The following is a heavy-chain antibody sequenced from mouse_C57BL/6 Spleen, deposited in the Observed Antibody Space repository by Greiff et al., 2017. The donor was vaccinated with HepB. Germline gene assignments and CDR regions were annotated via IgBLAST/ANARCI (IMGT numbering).Heavy chain of an antibody. J-gene: IGHJ3*01. Sequence: VQLQQSGAELVRPGASVKLSCTASGFNIKDDYMHWLKQRPEQGLEWIGWIDPENGDTEYASKFQGKATITADTSSNTAYLQLSSLTSEDTAVYYCTTAQAPGWFAYWGQGTLVTVSA. D-gene: IGHD3-2*02. V-gene: IGHV14-4*01. CDR2: IDPENGDT. CDR3: TTAQAPGWFAY. CDR1: GFNIKDDY.